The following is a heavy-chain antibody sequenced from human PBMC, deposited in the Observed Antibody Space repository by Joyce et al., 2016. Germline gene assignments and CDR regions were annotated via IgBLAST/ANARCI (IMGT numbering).Heavy chain of an antibody. CDR2: IDSGGYT. CDR3: AKNRFSVGGRGWLHYYGMDV. J-gene: IGHJ6*02. CDR1: GFTVSTNY. Sequence: EVQLVESGGGLIQPGGSLRLSCAASGFTVSTNYKNWVRQAPGKGLEWVSVIDSGGYTYYADSVKGRFTISRDNSNNTLYLQMNSLRAEDTAVYYCAKNRFSVGGRGWLHYYGMDVWGQGTTVTVSS. V-gene: IGHV3-53*01. D-gene: IGHD6-19*01.